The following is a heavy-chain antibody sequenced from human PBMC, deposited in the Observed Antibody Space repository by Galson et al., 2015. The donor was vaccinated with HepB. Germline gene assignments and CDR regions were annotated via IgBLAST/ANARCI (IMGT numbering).Heavy chain of an antibody. CDR3: VGGMDPYSSGWYEPELDY. CDR1: GFTFSSYG. J-gene: IGHJ4*02. V-gene: IGHV3-33*03. D-gene: IGHD6-19*01. Sequence: SLRLSCAASGFTFSSYGMHWVRQAPGKGLEWVAVIWYDGSNKYYADSVKGRFTISRDNSKNTLYLQMNSLRAEDTAVYYCVGGMDPYSSGWYEPELDYWGQGTLVTVSS. CDR2: IWYDGSNK.